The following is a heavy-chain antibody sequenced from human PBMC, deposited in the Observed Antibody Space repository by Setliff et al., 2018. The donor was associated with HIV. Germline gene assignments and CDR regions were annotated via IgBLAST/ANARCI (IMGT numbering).Heavy chain of an antibody. Sequence: GGSLRLSCAASGFTFSSYAMTWVRQAPGEGLEWVSAISGSGGSTYYADSVKGRFIISRDNSKNTLYLQMNSLRAQDTAIYYCAKDPRGSMVRGLINYFDPWGQGTLVTVSS. CDR3: AKDPRGSMVRGLINYFDP. CDR1: GFTFSSYA. D-gene: IGHD3-10*01. J-gene: IGHJ5*02. CDR2: ISGSGGST. V-gene: IGHV3-23*01.